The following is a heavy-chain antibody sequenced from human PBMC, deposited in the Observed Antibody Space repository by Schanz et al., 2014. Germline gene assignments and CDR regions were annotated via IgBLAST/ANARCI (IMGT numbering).Heavy chain of an antibody. J-gene: IGHJ4*02. CDR1: GFTFGDYA. V-gene: IGHV3-23*04. CDR2: ISGTGGDDT. D-gene: IGHD3-22*01. Sequence: EVQLVESGGGLVQPGGSLRLSCAASGFTFGDYAMTWVRQAPGKGLLWVSSISGTGGDDTYYADSVKGRFTISRDNSKNTLFLQMNSLRVEDSAIYYCAKDISDTSGKDDYWGQGTLVTVSS. CDR3: AKDISDTSGKDDY.